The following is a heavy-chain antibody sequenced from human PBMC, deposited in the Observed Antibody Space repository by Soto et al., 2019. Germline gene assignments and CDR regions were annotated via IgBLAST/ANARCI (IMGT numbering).Heavy chain of an antibody. CDR1: GFPFSGYA. CDR2: ISGSGGST. Sequence: GGSLRLSCAASGFPFSGYAMSLVRPAPGKGLEWVSAISGSGGSTYYADSVKGRFTISRDNSKNTLYLQMNSLRAEDTAVYYCAKDRGDSSGWIDYWGQGTLVTVSS. D-gene: IGHD6-19*01. J-gene: IGHJ4*02. V-gene: IGHV3-23*01. CDR3: AKDRGDSSGWIDY.